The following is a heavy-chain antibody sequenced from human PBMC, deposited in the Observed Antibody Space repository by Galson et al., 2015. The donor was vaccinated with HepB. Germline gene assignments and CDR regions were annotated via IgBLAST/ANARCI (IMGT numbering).Heavy chain of an antibody. CDR2: IFPADSDT. D-gene: IGHD1-14*01. Sequence: QSGAEVKKPGESLKISCKSSGYNFTTYWIGWGRQMPGKGLEWMGIIFPADSDTRYSPSFQGQVTISADKSISTAYLQWISLRASDSAMYYCARRHATTTDYGMDVWGQGTTVTVSS. CDR1: GYNFTTYW. V-gene: IGHV5-51*01. CDR3: ARRHATTTDYGMDV. J-gene: IGHJ6*02.